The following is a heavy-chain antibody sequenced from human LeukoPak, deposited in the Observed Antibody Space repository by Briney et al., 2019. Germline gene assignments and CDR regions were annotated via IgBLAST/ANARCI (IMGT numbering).Heavy chain of an antibody. V-gene: IGHV3-72*01. CDR3: ASIFRVTTEPNDY. J-gene: IGHJ4*02. CDR2: TRNKANSYTT. D-gene: IGHD1-1*01. Sequence: PGGSLRLSCAASGFTFSDHYMDWVRQAPGKGLEWVGRTRNKANSYTTEYAASVKGRFTISRDDSKNSLYLQMNSLKTEDTAVYYCASIFRVTTEPNDYWGQGTLVTVSS. CDR1: GFTFSDHY.